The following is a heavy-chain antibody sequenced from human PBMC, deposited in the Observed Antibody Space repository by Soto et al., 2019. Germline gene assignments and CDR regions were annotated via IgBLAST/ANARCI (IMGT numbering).Heavy chain of an antibody. V-gene: IGHV3-23*01. CDR1: GFTFNSCA. D-gene: IGHD5-12*01. CDR3: AKEYIVTTIADAFDI. Sequence: EVQLLESGGGLVQPGGSLRLSCAASGFTFNSCAMTWVRQAPGKGLEWVSTISGSSSSTFYADSVKGRFTTSRDNSKNMLYLQMDGLRAEDTAVYYCAKEYIVTTIADAFDIWGQGTIVTVSS. CDR2: ISGSSSST. J-gene: IGHJ3*02.